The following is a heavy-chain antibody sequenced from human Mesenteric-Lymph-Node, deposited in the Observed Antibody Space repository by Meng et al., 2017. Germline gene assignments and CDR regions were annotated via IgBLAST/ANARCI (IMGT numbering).Heavy chain of an antibody. D-gene: IGHD4-23*01. V-gene: IGHV4-59*01. CDR2: IYPNGDT. J-gene: IGHJ4*02. CDR3: ARGHGGNSGHFDY. CDR1: GGSFSTYY. Sequence: SETLSLTCTVSGGSFSTYYWSWIRQPPGKGLEWIGYIYPNGDTNYNPSLKSRLTFSVDTSKNQFSLKLNSVTAADTAVYYCARGHGGNSGHFDYWGQGTLVTVSS.